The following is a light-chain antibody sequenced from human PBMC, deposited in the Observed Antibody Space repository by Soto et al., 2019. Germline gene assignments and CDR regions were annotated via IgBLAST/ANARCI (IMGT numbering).Light chain of an antibody. J-gene: IGLJ1*01. CDR2: EVS. V-gene: IGLV2-14*01. CDR1: SSDVGGYNY. CDR3: TSYTSSSTPV. Sequence: LTQPASVSGSPGQAITISCTGTSSDVGGYNYVSWYQQHPGKAPKLMIYEVSNRPSGVSDRFSGSKSGNTASLTISGLQAEDEADYYCTSYTSSSTPVFGTGTKVTVL.